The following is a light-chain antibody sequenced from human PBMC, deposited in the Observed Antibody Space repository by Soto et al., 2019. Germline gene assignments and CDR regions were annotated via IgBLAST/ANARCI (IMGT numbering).Light chain of an antibody. Sequence: DIQITQSPSTLSASVGDRVTITCRASQSTSSYLAWYQQKSGTAPKLLIYAASTLHTGVPSRFSGRGSGTDFTLTINNLQREDFADYFCQQTYSNLWMFGQGTKVDIK. J-gene: IGKJ1*01. CDR1: QSTSSY. V-gene: IGKV1-39*01. CDR3: QQTYSNLWM. CDR2: AAS.